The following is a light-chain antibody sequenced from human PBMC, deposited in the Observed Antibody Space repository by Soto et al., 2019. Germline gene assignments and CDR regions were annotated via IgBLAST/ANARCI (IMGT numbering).Light chain of an antibody. Sequence: QSVLTQPPSASGTPGQKVSFSCSGGSSNIGSNTVNWYQQLPGTAPKLLIYSDNQRPSGVPDRFSGSKSGTSASLAISGLQSEDEADYYCAAWDDSLNGPVLGGGTKVTVL. CDR2: SDN. J-gene: IGLJ3*02. CDR1: SSNIGSNT. CDR3: AAWDDSLNGPV. V-gene: IGLV1-44*01.